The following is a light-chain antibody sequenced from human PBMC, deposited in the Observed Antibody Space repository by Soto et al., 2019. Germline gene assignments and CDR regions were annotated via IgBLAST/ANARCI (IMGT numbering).Light chain of an antibody. CDR3: HQYGSSPYT. Sequence: EIVLTQSPGTLSLSPGERATLSCRASQSVSSSYLAWYQQKPGQAPRLLIYGASSRATGIPGRFSGSGSGTDFTITINRLELEDFAVYYCHQYGSSPYTFGQGTKLEI. V-gene: IGKV3-20*01. CDR1: QSVSSSY. CDR2: GAS. J-gene: IGKJ2*01.